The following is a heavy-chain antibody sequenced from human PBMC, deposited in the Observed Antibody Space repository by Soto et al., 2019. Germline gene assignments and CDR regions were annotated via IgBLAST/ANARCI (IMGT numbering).Heavy chain of an antibody. CDR3: ARDRSESSDWYYLDN. D-gene: IGHD6-13*01. CDR2: IYYRGST. J-gene: IGHJ4*02. V-gene: IGHV4-59*01. CDR1: GGSISSYY. Sequence: SETLSLTCTVSGGSISSYYWSWIRQSPGKGLEWIGYIYYRGSTNYNPSLKSRVTISVDTSKNQFSLNLTSVTAADTAVYYCARDRSESSDWYYLDNWGQGTLVTVSS.